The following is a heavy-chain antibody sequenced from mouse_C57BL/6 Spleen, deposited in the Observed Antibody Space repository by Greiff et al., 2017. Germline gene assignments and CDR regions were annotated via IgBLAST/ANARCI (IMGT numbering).Heavy chain of an antibody. D-gene: IGHD2-4*01. J-gene: IGHJ3*01. CDR1: GFSFNTYA. Sequence: EVKLVESGGGLVQPKGSLKLSCAASGFSFNTYAMNWVRQAPGKGLEWVARISSKSNNYATYFADSVKDSLTISRDDSESMLYLQMNNLKTEDTAMYYCVRQGYDYGGAWFAGWGQGTLVTVSA. CDR3: VRQGYDYGGAWFAG. CDR2: ISSKSNNYAT. V-gene: IGHV10-1*01.